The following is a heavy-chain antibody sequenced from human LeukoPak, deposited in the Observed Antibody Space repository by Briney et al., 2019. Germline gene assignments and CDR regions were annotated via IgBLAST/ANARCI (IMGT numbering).Heavy chain of an antibody. CDR1: GFTFSSYS. Sequence: PGGSLRLSCAASGFTFSSYSMNWVRQAPGKGLEWVSSISSSSSYIYYADSVKGRFTISRDNAKNSLYLQMNSLRAEDTAVYYCARGLDLSSSWFPGAFDIWGQGTMVTVSS. CDR2: ISSSSSYI. V-gene: IGHV3-21*01. D-gene: IGHD6-13*01. CDR3: ARGLDLSSSWFPGAFDI. J-gene: IGHJ3*02.